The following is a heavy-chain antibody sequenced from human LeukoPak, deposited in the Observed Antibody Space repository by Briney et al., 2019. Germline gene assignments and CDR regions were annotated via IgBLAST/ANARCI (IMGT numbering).Heavy chain of an antibody. D-gene: IGHD5-18*01. CDR1: GYTFTSYG. J-gene: IGHJ6*03. Sequence: ASVKVSCKASGYTFTSYGISWVRQAPGQGLEWMGWISAYNGNTNYAQKLQGRVTMTTDTSTSTAYMELRSLRSDDTAVYYCARATAMVDFLRYYYYMDVWGKGTTVTVSS. V-gene: IGHV1-18*01. CDR2: ISAYNGNT. CDR3: ARATAMVDFLRYYYYMDV.